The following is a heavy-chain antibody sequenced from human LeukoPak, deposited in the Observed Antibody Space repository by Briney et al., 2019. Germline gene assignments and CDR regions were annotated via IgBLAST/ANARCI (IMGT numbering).Heavy chain of an antibody. CDR1: GFTFSSYS. CDR2: ISSSSSTI. D-gene: IGHD2-15*01. J-gene: IGHJ3*02. Sequence: GGSLRLSCAASGFTFSSYSMNWVRQAPGKGLEWVSYISSSSSTIYYADSVKGRFTISRDNAKNSLYLQMNGLRAEDTAVYYCARDLLRAFDIWGQGTMVTVSS. CDR3: ARDLLRAFDI. V-gene: IGHV3-48*04.